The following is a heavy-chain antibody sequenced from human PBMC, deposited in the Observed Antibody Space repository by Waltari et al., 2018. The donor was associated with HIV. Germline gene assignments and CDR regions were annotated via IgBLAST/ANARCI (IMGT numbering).Heavy chain of an antibody. J-gene: IGHJ6*02. CDR2: IIPMFGTA. V-gene: IGHV1-69*01. CDR1: GGPFSNYG. CDR3: ARGKDSSSWYHDSHYYGMDV. Sequence: QVQLVQSGAEVKKPGSSVKLSCKASGGPFSNYGISWVRQAPGQGLEWMGGIIPMFGTAKYAQKLQGRVTITADESTSTAYREVSSLRHEDTAVYYCARGKDSSSWYHDSHYYGMDVWGQGTTVTVSS. D-gene: IGHD6-13*01.